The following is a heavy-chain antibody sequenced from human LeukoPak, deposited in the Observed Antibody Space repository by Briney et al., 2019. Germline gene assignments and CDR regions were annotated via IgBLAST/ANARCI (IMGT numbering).Heavy chain of an antibody. CDR2: IIPIFGTA. D-gene: IGHD3-22*01. Sequence: SVKVSCKASGGTFSSYAISWVRQAPGQGLEWMGGIIPIFGTADYAQKFQGRVTITADESTSTAYMELSSLRSEDTAVYYCASGDYYDSSGYYPTGENYWGQGTLVTVSS. J-gene: IGHJ4*02. CDR1: GGTFSSYA. CDR3: ASGDYYDSSGYYPTGENY. V-gene: IGHV1-69*13.